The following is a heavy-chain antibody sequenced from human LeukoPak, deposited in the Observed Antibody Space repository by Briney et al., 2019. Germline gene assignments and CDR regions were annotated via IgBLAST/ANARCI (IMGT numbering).Heavy chain of an antibody. J-gene: IGHJ4*02. CDR3: ARVSGYSGYDTLDY. Sequence: GGSLRLSCAASGXTISSNYMNWVRQAPGKGLEWVSVISTGGSAYYANYVKGRLTISRDYSKNTLYLQMNSLRAEDTAVYYCARVSGYSGYDTLDYWGQGTLVTVSS. V-gene: IGHV3-66*01. CDR2: ISTGGSA. CDR1: GXTISSNY. D-gene: IGHD5-12*01.